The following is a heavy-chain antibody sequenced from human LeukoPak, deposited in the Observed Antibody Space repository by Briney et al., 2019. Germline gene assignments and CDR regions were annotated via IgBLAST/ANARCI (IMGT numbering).Heavy chain of an antibody. J-gene: IGHJ3*02. CDR3: ATARPHRGFDI. Sequence: GESLKISCKGSGYSFTSYWIGWVRQMPGKGLEGMGIISFGDSDSRYSPSFQGQVTISLDKSINTTYLQWSSLKASDTAMYYCATARPHRGFDIWGQGTMVTVSS. V-gene: IGHV5-51*01. CDR1: GYSFTSYW. CDR2: ISFGDSDS.